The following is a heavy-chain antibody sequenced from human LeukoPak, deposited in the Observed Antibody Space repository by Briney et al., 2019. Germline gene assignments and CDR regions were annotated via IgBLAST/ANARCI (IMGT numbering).Heavy chain of an antibody. CDR3: AKDLGFGEFLDY. CDR1: GFTFSSYA. D-gene: IGHD3-10*01. J-gene: IGHJ4*02. Sequence: PGGSLRLSCAASGFTFSSYAMSWVRQAPGKGLEWVSLIYTCGSTYYADSVKGRFTISRDNSKNTLYLQMNSLRAEDTAVYYCAKDLGFGEFLDYWGQGTLVTVSS. CDR2: IYTCGST. V-gene: IGHV3-66*03.